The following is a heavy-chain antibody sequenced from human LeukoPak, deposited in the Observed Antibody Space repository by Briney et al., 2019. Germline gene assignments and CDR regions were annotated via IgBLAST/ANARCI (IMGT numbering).Heavy chain of an antibody. CDR2: IYYSGST. CDR3: ARAIGYYYGSGSYYYFDY. Sequence: TSETLSLTCTVSGGSVSSGSYYWSWIRQPPGKGLEWMGYIYYSGSTNYNSSLKSRVTISVDTSKNQFSLKLSSVTAADTAVYYCARAIGYYYGSGSYYYFDYWGQGTLVTVSS. CDR1: GGSVSSGSYY. V-gene: IGHV4-61*01. D-gene: IGHD3-10*01. J-gene: IGHJ4*02.